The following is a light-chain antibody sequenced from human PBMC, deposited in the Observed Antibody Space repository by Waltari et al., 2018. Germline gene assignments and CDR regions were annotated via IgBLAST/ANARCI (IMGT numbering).Light chain of an antibody. Sequence: QSVLTQPPSVSAAPGQKVTISCSGSSSNIGNNYVSWYQVLPGTAPKLLIYYDNKRPSGIPGRFSGSKSGTAATLDITGLQTGDETEYYCGTWDSSLSAGVFGGGTRLTVL. J-gene: IGLJ3*02. V-gene: IGLV1-51*01. CDR3: GTWDSSLSAGV. CDR2: YDN. CDR1: SSNIGNNY.